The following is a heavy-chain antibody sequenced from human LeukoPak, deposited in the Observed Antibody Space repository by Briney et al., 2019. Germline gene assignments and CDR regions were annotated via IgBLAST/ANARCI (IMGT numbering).Heavy chain of an antibody. Sequence: GGSLRLSCAASGFTFSRYWMHWVRQAPGKGLVWISRINDDGSSTNYADSVKGRFTISRDNAKNTLYLQMNSLRAEDTAVYYCTTDWGVYCSSTSCLPYYYDSSGYYSHWGQGTLVTVSS. J-gene: IGHJ4*02. V-gene: IGHV3-74*01. D-gene: IGHD3-22*01. CDR1: GFTFSRYW. CDR3: TTDWGVYCSSTSCLPYYYDSSGYYSH. CDR2: INDDGSST.